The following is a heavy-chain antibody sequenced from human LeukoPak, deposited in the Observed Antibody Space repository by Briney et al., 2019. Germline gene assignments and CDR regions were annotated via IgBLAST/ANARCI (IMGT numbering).Heavy chain of an antibody. CDR1: GDSVSSNSAA. D-gene: IGHD2-15*01. J-gene: IGHJ4*02. Sequence: SQTLSLTCDISGDSVSSNSAAWNWIRQSPLRGLEWLGRTYYRSKWYNDYAVSVKSRITINPDTSKNQFSLQLNSVTPEDTAVYYCARVYCSGGSCYPYFDYWGQGTLITVSS. V-gene: IGHV6-1*01. CDR2: TYYRSKWYN. CDR3: ARVYCSGGSCYPYFDY.